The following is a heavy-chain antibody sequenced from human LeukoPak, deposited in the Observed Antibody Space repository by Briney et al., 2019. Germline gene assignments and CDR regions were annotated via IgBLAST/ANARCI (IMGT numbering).Heavy chain of an antibody. Sequence: GGSLRLSCAASGFTFSGSAMHWVRQASGKGLEWVGRIRSKANSYATAYAASVKGRFTISRDDSKNTAYLQMNSLRAEDTAVYYCAKEYGYTYGEFDYWGQGTLVTVSS. CDR1: GFTFSGSA. CDR2: IRSKANSYAT. CDR3: AKEYGYTYGEFDY. D-gene: IGHD5-18*01. J-gene: IGHJ4*02. V-gene: IGHV3-73*01.